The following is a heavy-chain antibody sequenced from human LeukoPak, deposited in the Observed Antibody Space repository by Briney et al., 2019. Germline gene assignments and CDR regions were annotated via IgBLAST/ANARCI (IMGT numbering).Heavy chain of an antibody. CDR2: IADAGT. Sequence: PGGSLRLSCAASGFTFNDFAMTWVRQAPGKGLEWVSTIADAGTYYADSVKGRFIISRDNSKNMLYLQLYSLRADDTAMYYCARNLGPFDVRGHGTMVTVSS. D-gene: IGHD3-16*01. V-gene: IGHV3-23*01. CDR3: ARNLGPFDV. CDR1: GFTFNDFA. J-gene: IGHJ3*01.